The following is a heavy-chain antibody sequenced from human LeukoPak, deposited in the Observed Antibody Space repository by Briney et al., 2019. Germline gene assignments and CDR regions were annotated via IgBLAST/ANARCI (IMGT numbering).Heavy chain of an antibody. Sequence: SETLSLTCTVSGGSISSGSYYWSWIRQPAGKGLEWIGRIYTSGSTNYNPSLKSRVTISVDTSKNQFSLKLSSVTAADTAVYYCARLWTLVGDAFDIWGQGTMVTVSS. CDR2: IYTSGST. D-gene: IGHD1-1*01. J-gene: IGHJ3*02. CDR3: ARLWTLVGDAFDI. CDR1: GGSISSGSYY. V-gene: IGHV4-61*02.